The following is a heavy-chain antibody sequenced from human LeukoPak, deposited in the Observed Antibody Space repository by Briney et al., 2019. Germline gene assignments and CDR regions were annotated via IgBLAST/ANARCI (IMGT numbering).Heavy chain of an antibody. CDR2: INNDGSST. CDR3: ASERWLQY. J-gene: IGHJ4*02. CDR1: GFTFSSYW. V-gene: IGHV3-74*01. Sequence: GGSLRLSCAASGFTFSSYWMHWVRHAPGKGLVWVSRINNDGSSTNYADSVKGRFTISRDNAKNTLYLQMNSLRAEDTGVFYCASERWLQYWGQGTLVTISS. D-gene: IGHD5-24*01.